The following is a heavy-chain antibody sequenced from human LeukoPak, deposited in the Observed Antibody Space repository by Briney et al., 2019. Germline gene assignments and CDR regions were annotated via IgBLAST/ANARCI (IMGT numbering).Heavy chain of an antibody. CDR1: GGSISSYY. CDR2: IYTSGST. J-gene: IGHJ5*02. CDR3: ARDAPRGSGSYNSFDL. D-gene: IGHD1-26*01. Sequence: PSETLSLTCTVSGGSISSYYWSWIRQPAGKGLEWIGRIYTSGSTNYNPSLKSRVTMSVDTSKNQFSLKLSSVTAADTAVYYCARDAPRGSGSYNSFDLWGQGTLVTVSS. V-gene: IGHV4-4*07.